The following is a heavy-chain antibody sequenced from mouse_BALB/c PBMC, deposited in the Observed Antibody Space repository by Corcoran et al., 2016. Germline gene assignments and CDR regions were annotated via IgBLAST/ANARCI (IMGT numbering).Heavy chain of an antibody. CDR1: GYTFTDYY. CDR3: ERCPYGNYQLHWYFDV. CDR2: IYPGSGNT. Sequence: QIQLQQSGPELVKPGASVKISCKASGYTFTDYYINWVKQKPGQGLEWIGWIYPGSGNTKYNEKFKGKATLTVDTSSSTAYMQLSSLTSEDTAVYFCERCPYGNYQLHWYFDVWGAGTTVTVSS. D-gene: IGHD2-10*02. J-gene: IGHJ1*01. V-gene: IGHV1-84*02.